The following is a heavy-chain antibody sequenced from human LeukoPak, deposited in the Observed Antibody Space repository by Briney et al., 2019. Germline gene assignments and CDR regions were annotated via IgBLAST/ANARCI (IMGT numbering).Heavy chain of an antibody. CDR3: ARRGGYSFDYGD. CDR1: GGSITRNY. D-gene: IGHD5-18*01. J-gene: IGHJ4*02. Sequence: SETLSLTCTVSGGSITRNYWNWIRQPPGKGLEWIGNIYYSETTNYNPSLKSRVSISVDTSKNLLSLKLSSVTAADTAVYYCARRGGYSFDYGDWGQGALVTVSS. V-gene: IGHV4-59*13. CDR2: IYYSETT.